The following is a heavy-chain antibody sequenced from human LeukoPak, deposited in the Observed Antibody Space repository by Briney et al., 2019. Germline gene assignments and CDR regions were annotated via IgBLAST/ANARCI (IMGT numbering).Heavy chain of an antibody. Sequence: GGSLRLSCAASGFTFSSYAMSWVRQAPGKGLEWVSVIYSGGSTYYADSVKGRFTISRDNSKNTLYLQMNSLRAEDAAVYYCARGGAPIMITFGGPYYFDYWGQGTLVTVSS. D-gene: IGHD3-16*01. V-gene: IGHV3-53*01. CDR2: IYSGGST. CDR3: ARGGAPIMITFGGPYYFDY. CDR1: GFTFSSYA. J-gene: IGHJ4*02.